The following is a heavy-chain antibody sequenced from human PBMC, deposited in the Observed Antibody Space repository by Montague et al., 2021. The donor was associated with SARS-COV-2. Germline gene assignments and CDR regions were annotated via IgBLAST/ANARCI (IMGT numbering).Heavy chain of an antibody. CDR1: GFTFSSYA. V-gene: IGHV3-23*01. CDR3: AKDITMIVVVPPPGY. J-gene: IGHJ4*02. Sequence: LRLSCAASGFTFSSYAMSWVRQAPGKGLEWVSAISGSGGSTYYADSVKGRFTISRDNSKNTLYLQMNSLRAGDTAVYYCAKDITMIVVVPPPGYWGQGTLVTVSS. D-gene: IGHD3-22*01. CDR2: ISGSGGST.